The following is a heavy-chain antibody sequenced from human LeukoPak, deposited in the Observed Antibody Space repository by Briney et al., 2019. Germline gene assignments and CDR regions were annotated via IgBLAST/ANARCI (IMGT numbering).Heavy chain of an antibody. CDR2: INYDGGGI. CDR3: ARSSTSGNYGWAFDI. D-gene: IGHD3-10*01. Sequence: PGGSLRLSCAASGFSFSNCWMHWVRQDPARGLVWVARINYDGGGIDYADFVKGRFTISRDNSKNTLYLQMNSLRAEDTALYFCARSSTSGNYGWAFDIWGQGTTVTVSS. CDR1: GFSFSNCW. V-gene: IGHV3-74*01. J-gene: IGHJ3*02.